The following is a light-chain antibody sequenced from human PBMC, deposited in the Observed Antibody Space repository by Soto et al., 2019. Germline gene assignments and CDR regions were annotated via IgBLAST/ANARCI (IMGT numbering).Light chain of an antibody. CDR1: SGHSSYA. J-gene: IGLJ1*01. V-gene: IGLV4-69*01. CDR3: QTWGTGIHF. CDR2: LNSDGSH. Sequence: QLVLTQSPSASASLGASVKLTCTLSSGHSSYAIAWHQQQPEKGPRYLMKLNSDGSHSKGDGIPDRFSGSSSGAERYLIISSLQSEDEADYYCQTWGTGIHFFGTGTKLTV.